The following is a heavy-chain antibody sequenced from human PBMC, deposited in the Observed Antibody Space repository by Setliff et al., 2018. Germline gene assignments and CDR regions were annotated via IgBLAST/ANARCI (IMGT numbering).Heavy chain of an antibody. CDR1: GGTFSGYH. CDR3: ARGRNIAARLLDS. V-gene: IGHV4-34*01. Sequence: SETLSLTCAAYGGTFSGYHWTWIRQSPEKGLEWIGEINHRGSTNYNPSLKSRVTISIDTSRDQFSLKLISMIAADTAVYYCARGRNIAARLLDSWGQGTLVTVSS. D-gene: IGHD6-6*01. J-gene: IGHJ4*02. CDR2: INHRGST.